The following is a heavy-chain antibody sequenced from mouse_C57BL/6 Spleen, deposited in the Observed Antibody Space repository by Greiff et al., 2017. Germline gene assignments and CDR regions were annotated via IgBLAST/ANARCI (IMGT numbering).Heavy chain of an antibody. J-gene: IGHJ4*01. V-gene: IGHV1-15*01. Sequence: QVQLQQSGAELVRPGASVTLSCKASGYTFTDYEMHWVKQTPVHGLEWIGAIDPETGGTAYNQKFKGKAILTADKSSSTAYMELRSLTSEDSAVYYCTRRELGYYAMDYWGQGTSVTVSS. CDR1: GYTFTDYE. CDR2: IDPETGGT. CDR3: TRRELGYYAMDY. D-gene: IGHD4-1*01.